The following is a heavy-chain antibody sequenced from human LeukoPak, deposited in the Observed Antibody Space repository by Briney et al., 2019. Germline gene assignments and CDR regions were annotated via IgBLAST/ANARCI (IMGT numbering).Heavy chain of an antibody. CDR1: GGSISSSSYY. CDR3: ASSYDFWRNDY. CDR2: ISYSGRT. V-gene: IGHV4-39*01. Sequence: SETLSLTCTVSGGSISSSSYYWGWIRQPPGKGLEWIGSISYSGRTYYNPSLKSRVTISVDTSKNQFSLKLSSVTAADTAVYYCASSYDFWRNDYWGQGTLVTVSS. J-gene: IGHJ4*02. D-gene: IGHD3-3*01.